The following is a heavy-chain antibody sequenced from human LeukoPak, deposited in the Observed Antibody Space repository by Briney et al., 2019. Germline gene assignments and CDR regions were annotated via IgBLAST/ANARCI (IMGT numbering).Heavy chain of an antibody. Sequence: SETLSLTCTVSGGSISGGTYLWAWIRQPPGKGLEWIGSTSYSGTTYYNPSLKSRITISVDTSKNQFSLKVISVTAADTAVYYCVREHDWGDFDYWGQGTLVTVSS. CDR3: VREHDWGDFDY. CDR1: GGSISGGTYL. J-gene: IGHJ4*02. V-gene: IGHV4-39*07. CDR2: TSYSGTT. D-gene: IGHD3-9*01.